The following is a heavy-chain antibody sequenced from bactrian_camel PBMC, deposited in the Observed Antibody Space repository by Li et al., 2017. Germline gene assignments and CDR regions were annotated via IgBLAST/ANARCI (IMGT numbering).Heavy chain of an antibody. V-gene: IGHV3S53*01. CDR1: GNIRSREC. D-gene: IGHD2*01. J-gene: IGHJ4*01. Sequence: VQLVESGGGSVQSGGSLTLSCAVSGNIRSRECWGWFRQAPGQEREGVAVTGHGSAAYADSVKGRFTISRDNAKNTLYLQLNSLKPEDTAMYYCAADRGDLAYCSYPSLEYNYWGQGTQVTVS. CDR2: TGHGSA. CDR3: AADRGDLAYCSYPSLEYNY.